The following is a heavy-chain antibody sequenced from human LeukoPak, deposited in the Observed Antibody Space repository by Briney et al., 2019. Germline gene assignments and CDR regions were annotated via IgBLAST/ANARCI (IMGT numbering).Heavy chain of an antibody. CDR3: GRVETVLGDY. CDR2: ISSSSSYI. J-gene: IGHJ4*02. CDR1: GFTFSSYS. V-gene: IGHV3-21*01. D-gene: IGHD3-16*01. Sequence: GGSLRLSCAASGFTFSSYSMNWVRQAPGKGLEWVSSISSSSSYIYYAASVKGRFTISRDNAKNSLYLQMNSLRAEDTAVYYCGRVETVLGDYWGQGTRVTVSS.